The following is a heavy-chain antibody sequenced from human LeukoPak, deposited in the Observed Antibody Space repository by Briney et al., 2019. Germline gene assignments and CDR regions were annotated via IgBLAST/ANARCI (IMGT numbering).Heavy chain of an antibody. CDR2: IGKGGDT. J-gene: IGHJ5*02. CDR1: GFIFSTYD. CDR3: TRGASVGFDP. V-gene: IGHV3-13*01. Sequence: GGSLRLSCTAFGFIFSTYDMHWVRQPTGKGLEWVSGIGKGGDTYYSPSVKGRFTISRENVKNSLYLEMNSLRAGDTAVYYCTRGASVGFDPWGQGILVTVSS.